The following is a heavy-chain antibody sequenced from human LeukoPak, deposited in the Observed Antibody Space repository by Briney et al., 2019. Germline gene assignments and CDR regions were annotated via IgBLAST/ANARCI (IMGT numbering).Heavy chain of an antibody. Sequence: GGSLRLSCAASGFTFSSYAMSWVRQAPGKGLEWVSSISSSGGSTYYTDSVKGRLTISRDNSKNTLYLQMNSLRAEDTAVYYCVYSSSWSDFDYWGQGTLVTVSS. V-gene: IGHV3-23*01. J-gene: IGHJ4*02. D-gene: IGHD6-13*01. CDR3: VYSSSWSDFDY. CDR2: ISSSGGST. CDR1: GFTFSSYA.